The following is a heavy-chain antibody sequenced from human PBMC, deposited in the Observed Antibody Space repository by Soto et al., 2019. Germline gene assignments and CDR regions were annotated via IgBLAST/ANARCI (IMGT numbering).Heavy chain of an antibody. CDR3: ARKSISEYYYDSSEFNDAYDM. CDR1: GVTFKTYA. CDR2: IIPMFRTT. Sequence: QVQLVQSGAEVKKPGSSVKVSCKASGVTFKTYAISWVRQAPGQGLEWLGGIIPMFRTTEYGQKFQGRVTISVDESTSTAYLELTSLRSEDTAVYYCARKSISEYYYDSSEFNDAYDMWGQGTVVTVSS. V-gene: IGHV1-69*01. D-gene: IGHD3-22*01. J-gene: IGHJ3*02.